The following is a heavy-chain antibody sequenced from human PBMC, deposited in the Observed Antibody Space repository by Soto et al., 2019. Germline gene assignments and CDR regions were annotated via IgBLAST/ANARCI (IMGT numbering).Heavy chain of an antibody. V-gene: IGHV1-2*02. D-gene: IGHD1-26*01. J-gene: IGHJ4*02. CDR2: INPKRGGT. Sequence: ASVKVSCKASGYTFTGYYFHCVRQAPGQGLESMGWINPKRGGTNYAQKFQGRVTMSTDTSTNTAYMELSSLRSDDTAVYYCAREGENSGDIDFWGQGTLVTVSS. CDR3: AREGENSGDIDF. CDR1: GYTFTGYY.